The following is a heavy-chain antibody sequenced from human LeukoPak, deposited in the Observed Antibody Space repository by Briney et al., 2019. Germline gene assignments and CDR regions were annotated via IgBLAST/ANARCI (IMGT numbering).Heavy chain of an antibody. V-gene: IGHV3-48*03. CDR1: GFTFSHYE. J-gene: IGHJ4*02. Sequence: GGSLRLSCEASGFTFSHYEMNWVSQAPGKGLEWVSYISSSGYTIYYADSVKGRFTISKDNAKNSLYLQMNSLRAEDTAVYYCAREDCSSTSCYDPSVSDYWGQGTLVTVSS. CDR3: AREDCSSTSCYDPSVSDY. D-gene: IGHD2-2*01. CDR2: ISSSGYTI.